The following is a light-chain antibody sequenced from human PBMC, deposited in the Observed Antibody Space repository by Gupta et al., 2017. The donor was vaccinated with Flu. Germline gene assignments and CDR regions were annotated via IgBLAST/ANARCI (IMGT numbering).Light chain of an antibody. J-gene: IGKJ1*01. V-gene: IGKV3-20*01. CDR1: QSVSSSY. Sequence: VLTQSPCTLSLSPGERATLSCRASQSVSSSYLAWYQQKPGQAPRLLIYGASSRATGIPDRFSGSGSGTDFTLTISRLEPEDFAVYYCQQDGSSPPTFGQGTKVEIK. CDR2: GAS. CDR3: QQDGSSPPT.